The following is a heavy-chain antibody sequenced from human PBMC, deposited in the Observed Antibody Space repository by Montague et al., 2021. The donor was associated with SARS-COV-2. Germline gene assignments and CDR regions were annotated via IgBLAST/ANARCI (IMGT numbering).Heavy chain of an antibody. V-gene: IGHV3-48*03. J-gene: IGHJ6*02. CDR3: ARKSGYYYYYGMDV. Sequence: SLRLSCAASGFTFSNYDMNWVRQAPGKGPEWISYISSSGSTIYYADSVKGRFTISRDNAKNSLYLQMNSLRAEDTAVYYCARKSGYYYYYGMDVWGQGTTVTVSS. CDR1: GFTFSNYD. D-gene: IGHD3-3*01. CDR2: ISSSGSTI.